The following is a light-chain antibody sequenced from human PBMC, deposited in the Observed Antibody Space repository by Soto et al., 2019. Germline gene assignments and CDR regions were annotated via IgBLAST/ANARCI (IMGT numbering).Light chain of an antibody. Sequence: EIGITQSPPTLSFSPLGTAALSCRASQSLGSNLAWYHQKPGQAPRLLLYATSSRATGIPDRFSGSGSGTDFTLTINSLEAEDFARYYCQQYAGFWTFGQGTKVDIK. CDR2: ATS. V-gene: IGKV3D-15*01. J-gene: IGKJ1*01. CDR3: QQYAGFWT. CDR1: QSLGSN.